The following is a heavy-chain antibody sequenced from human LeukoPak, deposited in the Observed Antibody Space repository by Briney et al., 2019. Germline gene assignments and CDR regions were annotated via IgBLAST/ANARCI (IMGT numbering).Heavy chain of an antibody. Sequence: GASVKVSCKASGGTFGSHTISWVRQAPGQGLEWVGWISAYNGNTNYAQKLQGRVTMTTDTSTSTAYMELRSLRSDDTAVYYCARVTFGGVIVTENHFDYWGQGTLVTVSS. CDR3: ARVTFGGVIVTENHFDY. J-gene: IGHJ4*02. CDR2: ISAYNGNT. CDR1: GGTFGSHT. V-gene: IGHV1-18*04. D-gene: IGHD3-16*02.